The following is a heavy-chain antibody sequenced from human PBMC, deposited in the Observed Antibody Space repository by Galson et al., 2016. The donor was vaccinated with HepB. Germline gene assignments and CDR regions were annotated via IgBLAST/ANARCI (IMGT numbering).Heavy chain of an antibody. CDR2: VYPTGYT. V-gene: IGHV4-31*03. J-gene: IGHJ4*02. D-gene: IGHD4-17*01. CDR3: ARGHYGDYPRCY. CDR1: GGSVNSGSFY. Sequence: TLSLTCTVSGGSVNSGSFYWSWIRQHPGKGLEWIGYVYPTGYTYYNPPLKSRFSMSVDTSKKQFSLRLKSVTAADTAVYYCARGHYGDYPRCYWGQGTLVTVSS.